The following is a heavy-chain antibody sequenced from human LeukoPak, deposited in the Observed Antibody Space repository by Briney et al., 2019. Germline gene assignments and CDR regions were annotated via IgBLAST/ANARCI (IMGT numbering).Heavy chain of an antibody. J-gene: IGHJ4*02. D-gene: IGHD7-27*01. CDR2: TYYRSKGYN. CDR1: GDSVSSNSAA. V-gene: IGHV6-1*01. CDR3: ARGFKLGYPWSFDY. Sequence: SQTLSLTCAISGDSVSSNSAAWNWVSQSPSRGLEWVGRTYYRSKGYNDYAVSVKSRITIHPDTSKNQFSLQLNSVTPEDTAVYYCARGFKLGYPWSFDYWGQGTLVTVSS.